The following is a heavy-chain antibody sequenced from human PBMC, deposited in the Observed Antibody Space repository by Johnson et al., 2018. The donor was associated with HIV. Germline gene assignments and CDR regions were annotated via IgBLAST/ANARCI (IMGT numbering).Heavy chain of an antibody. D-gene: IGHD5-18*01. Sequence: QVQLVESGGGVVQPGGSLRLSCAASGFTFSSYAMHWVRQAPGKGLEWVAVISYDGSNKYYADSVKGRFTISRDNSKNTLYLQMNSLRAEDTAVYYCAREYSYGSHDAFDIWGQGTMVTVSS. CDR2: ISYDGSNK. CDR3: AREYSYGSHDAFDI. CDR1: GFTFSSYA. J-gene: IGHJ3*02. V-gene: IGHV3-30-3*01.